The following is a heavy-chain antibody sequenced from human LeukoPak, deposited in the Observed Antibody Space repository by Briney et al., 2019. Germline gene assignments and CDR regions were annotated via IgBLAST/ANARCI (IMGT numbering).Heavy chain of an antibody. Sequence: ASVKVSCKASGYTFSTYYMHWVRRAPGQGLEWMGTINPSGGSISYAQKFQGRVTVTRDTSTSTVYMELSSLRSEDTAVYYCARYYSNYCFDYWGQGTLVTVSS. CDR1: GYTFSTYY. V-gene: IGHV1-46*01. CDR3: ARYYSNYCFDY. D-gene: IGHD4-11*01. CDR2: INPSGGSI. J-gene: IGHJ4*02.